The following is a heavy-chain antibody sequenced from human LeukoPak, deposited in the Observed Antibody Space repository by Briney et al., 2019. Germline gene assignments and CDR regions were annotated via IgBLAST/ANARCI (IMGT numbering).Heavy chain of an antibody. J-gene: IGHJ4*02. CDR2: IRGSGSNI. D-gene: IGHD7-27*01. CDR1: GFTFSAYD. V-gene: IGHV3-11*04. Sequence: PGGSLRLSCAASGFTFSAYDMSWIRQAPGQGLEWVSHIRGSGSNIYYPDTVKGRFTITRDNAKNSLYLQMNSLRADDMAVYYCARGTGEIDYWGQGTLVTVSS. CDR3: ARGTGEIDY.